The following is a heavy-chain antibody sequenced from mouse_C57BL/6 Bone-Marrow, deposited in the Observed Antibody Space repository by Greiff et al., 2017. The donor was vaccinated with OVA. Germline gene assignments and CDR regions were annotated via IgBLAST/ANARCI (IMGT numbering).Heavy chain of an antibody. V-gene: IGHV5-17*01. Sequence: EVQVVESGGGLLKPGGSLKLSCAASGFTFSDYGMHWVRQAPEKGLELVAYISSGSSTIYYADTVKGRFSISRDNANNTLFLQMTSLRSEDTAMYYCQCEFAYWGQGTLVTVSA. CDR2: ISSGSSTI. D-gene: IGHD6-1*01. CDR1: GFTFSDYG. J-gene: IGHJ3*01. CDR3: QCEFAY.